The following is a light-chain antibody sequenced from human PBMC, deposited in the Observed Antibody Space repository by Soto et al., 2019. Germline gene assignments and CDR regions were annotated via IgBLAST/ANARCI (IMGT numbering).Light chain of an antibody. CDR2: DAS. Sequence: DIQMTQSPSTLSASVGDRVTITCRASQSISIWLAWYQQRPGKAPKRLIYDASSLESGVPSRFSGSGAGTDFTLPIISLQPADFATYYCQQFDSYSPLAFGGGTKVDIK. CDR1: QSISIW. CDR3: QQFDSYSPLA. J-gene: IGKJ4*01. V-gene: IGKV1-5*01.